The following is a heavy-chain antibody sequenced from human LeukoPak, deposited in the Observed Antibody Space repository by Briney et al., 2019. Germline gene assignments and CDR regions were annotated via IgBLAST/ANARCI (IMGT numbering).Heavy chain of an antibody. CDR3: ARDRIVGATMSARGFDY. CDR2: INPSGGST. D-gene: IGHD1-26*01. J-gene: IGHJ4*02. V-gene: IGHV1-46*01. Sequence: ASVKVSCKASGYTFTSYYMHWVRQAPGQGLEWMGIINPSGGSTSYAQKFQGRVTMTRDMSTSTVYMELSSPRSEDTAVYYCARDRIVGATMSARGFDYWGQGTLVTVSS. CDR1: GYTFTSYY.